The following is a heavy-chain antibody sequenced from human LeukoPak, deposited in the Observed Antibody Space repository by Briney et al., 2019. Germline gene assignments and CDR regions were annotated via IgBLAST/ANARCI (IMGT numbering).Heavy chain of an antibody. J-gene: IGHJ4*02. V-gene: IGHV1-2*02. D-gene: IGHD5-12*01. CDR1: GYTFTGYY. Sequence: ASVKVSCKASGYTFTGYYMHWVRQAPGQGLEWMGWINPNSGGTNYAQKFQGRVTMTRDTSISTAYMELSRLRSDDMAVYYCARDIVATNYFDYWGQGTLVTVSS. CDR2: INPNSGGT. CDR3: ARDIVATNYFDY.